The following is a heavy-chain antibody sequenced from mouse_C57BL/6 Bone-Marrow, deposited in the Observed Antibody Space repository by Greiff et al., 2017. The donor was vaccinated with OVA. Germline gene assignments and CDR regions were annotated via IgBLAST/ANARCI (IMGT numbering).Heavy chain of an antibody. CDR3: ARLPRY. J-gene: IGHJ4*01. Sequence: QVQLQQPGAELVRPGTSVKLSCKASGYTFTSYWMHWVKQRPGQGLEWIGVIDPSDSYTNYNQKFKGKATLTVDTSSSTAYMQLSSLTSEDSAVYYCARLPRYWGQGTSVTVSS. D-gene: IGHD5-5*01. CDR1: GYTFTSYW. CDR2: IDPSDSYT. V-gene: IGHV1-59*01.